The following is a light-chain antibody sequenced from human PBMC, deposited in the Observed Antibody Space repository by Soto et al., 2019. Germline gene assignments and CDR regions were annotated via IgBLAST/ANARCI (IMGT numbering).Light chain of an antibody. J-gene: IGLJ1*01. CDR3: NSYTSKSTGV. CDR1: SSDVGGYNY. CDR2: EVS. Sequence: QSALTQPDSVSGSPGQSITISCTGTSSDVGGYNYVSWYQQHPGKAPKLIIYEVSNRPSGVSNRFSGSKSGNTASLTISGLQAEDEADYYCNSYTSKSTGVFGTGNKLTVL. V-gene: IGLV2-14*01.